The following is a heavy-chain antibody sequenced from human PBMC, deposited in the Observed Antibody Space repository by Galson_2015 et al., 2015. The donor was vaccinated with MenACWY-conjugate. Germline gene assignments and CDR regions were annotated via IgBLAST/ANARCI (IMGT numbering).Heavy chain of an antibody. J-gene: IGHJ4*02. CDR1: GFTFSTYG. CDR3: AKPRVMFHDFWTGYVSDY. CDR2: ISYDGSNK. D-gene: IGHD3/OR15-3a*01. Sequence: SLRLSCAASGFTFSTYGMHWVRQAPGKGLEWVAVISYDGSNKYYADSVKGRFTISRDNSKNILYLQMNSLRTEDTAVYYCAKPRVMFHDFWTGYVSDYWGQGTLVAVSS. V-gene: IGHV3-30*18.